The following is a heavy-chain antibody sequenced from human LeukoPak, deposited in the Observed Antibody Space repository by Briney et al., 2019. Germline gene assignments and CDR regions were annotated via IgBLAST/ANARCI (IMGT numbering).Heavy chain of an antibody. CDR1: GYTFTGYD. J-gene: IGHJ4*02. Sequence: ASVKVSCKASGYTFTGYDINWVRQATGQGLEWMGWMNPNSGNTGYAQKFQGRVTMTRNTSISTAYMELSSLRSEDTAVYYCARGRLGDINSHYWGQGTLVTVSS. D-gene: IGHD2-15*01. CDR2: MNPNSGNT. CDR3: ARGRLGDINSHY. V-gene: IGHV1-8*01.